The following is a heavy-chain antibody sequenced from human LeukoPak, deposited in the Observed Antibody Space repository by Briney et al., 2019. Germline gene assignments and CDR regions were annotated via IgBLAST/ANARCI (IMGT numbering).Heavy chain of an antibody. CDR2: ISGSGGST. CDR3: AKEGFYMLNWFDP. D-gene: IGHD2-8*01. V-gene: IGHV3-23*01. J-gene: IGHJ5*02. CDR1: GFTFSSYG. Sequence: PGRSLRLSCAASGFTFSSYGMHWVRQAPGKGLEWVSAISGSGGSTYYADSVKGRFTISRDNSKNTLYLQMNSLRAEDTAVYYCAKEGFYMLNWFDPWGQGTLVTVSS.